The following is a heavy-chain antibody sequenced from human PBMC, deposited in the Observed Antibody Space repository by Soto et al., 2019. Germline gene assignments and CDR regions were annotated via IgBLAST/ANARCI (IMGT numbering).Heavy chain of an antibody. CDR2: IWYDGSNK. V-gene: IGHV3-33*08. CDR3: ARDPYCSSTSCSGQQLCPRYFDY. J-gene: IGHJ4*02. Sequence: GGSLRLSCAASGFTFSSYGMHWVRQAPGKGLEWVAVIWYDGSNKYYADSVKGRFTISRDNSKNTLYLQMNSLRAEDTAVYYCARDPYCSSTSCSGQQLCPRYFDYWGQGTLVTVSS. D-gene: IGHD2-2*01. CDR1: GFTFSSYG.